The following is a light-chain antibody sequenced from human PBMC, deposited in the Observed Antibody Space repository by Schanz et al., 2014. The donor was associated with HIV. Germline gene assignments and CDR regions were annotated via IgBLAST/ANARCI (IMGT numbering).Light chain of an antibody. CDR1: SGHSTNV. V-gene: IGLV4-60*03. J-gene: IGLJ2*01. Sequence: QLVLTQSSSASASLGSSVKLTCTLNSGHSTNVIAWHQQQPGKAPRYLMKLDGSGSYNKGSGTPDRFSGSSSGADRHLTISNLQSEDEADYFCETWDINNVIFGGGTKLTVL. CDR2: LDGSGSY. CDR3: ETWDINNVI.